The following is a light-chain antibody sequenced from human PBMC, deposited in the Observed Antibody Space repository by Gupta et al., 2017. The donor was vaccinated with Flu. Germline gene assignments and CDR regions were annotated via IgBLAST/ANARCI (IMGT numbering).Light chain of an antibody. CDR3: AAWDDSLNSVA. Sequence: SVLPQPPSASWTPGQTVPISCPGSSSNIGSNTVYWSQQLPGTAAKHLIYSDNQRPSGVPHRLSGSKSGTSASLAISGLQSEDEADYYCAAWDDSLNSVAFGGGTKLTVL. J-gene: IGLJ2*01. CDR1: SSNIGSNT. CDR2: SDN. V-gene: IGLV1-44*01.